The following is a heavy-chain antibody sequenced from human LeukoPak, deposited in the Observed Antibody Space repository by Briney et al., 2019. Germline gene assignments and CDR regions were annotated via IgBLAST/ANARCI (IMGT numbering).Heavy chain of an antibody. J-gene: IGHJ4*02. Sequence: QPGGSLRLSCAASGFTFSSYGMHWVRQAPGKGLEWVAVIWYDGSNKYYADSVEGRFTISRDNSKNTLYLQMNSLRAEDTAVYYCARDQHIAAGNPPLDYWGQGTLVTVSS. CDR3: ARDQHIAAGNPPLDY. CDR1: GFTFSSYG. D-gene: IGHD6-13*01. V-gene: IGHV3-33*01. CDR2: IWYDGSNK.